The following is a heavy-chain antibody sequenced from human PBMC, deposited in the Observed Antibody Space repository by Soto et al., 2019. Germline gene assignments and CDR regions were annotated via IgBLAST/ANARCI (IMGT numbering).Heavy chain of an antibody. CDR3: TTEEFRPIVVTDTGAFDI. D-gene: IGHD3-22*01. CDR1: GFTFSNAY. CDR2: IKSKTDGGTT. J-gene: IGHJ3*02. Sequence: GGSLRLSCAASGFTFSNAYMSWVRQAPGKGLEWVGRIKSKTDGGTTDYAAPVKGRFTISRDDSINTLYLQMNSLKTEDTAVYSCTTEEFRPIVVTDTGAFDIWGQGTMVTVSS. V-gene: IGHV3-15*01.